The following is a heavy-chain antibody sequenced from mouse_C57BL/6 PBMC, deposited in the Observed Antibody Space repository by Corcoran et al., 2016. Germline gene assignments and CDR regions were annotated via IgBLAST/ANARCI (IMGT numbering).Heavy chain of an antibody. Sequence: EVQLQQSGPELVKPGASVKISCKASGYTFTDYYMNWVQQSHGKSLEWIGDINPNNGGTSYNQKFKGKATLTVDKSSSTAYMELRSLTSEDSAVYYCARRNDYDWDFDYWGQGTTLTVSS. CDR3: ARRNDYDWDFDY. D-gene: IGHD2-4*01. J-gene: IGHJ2*01. CDR1: GYTFTDYY. CDR2: INPNNGGT. V-gene: IGHV1-26*01.